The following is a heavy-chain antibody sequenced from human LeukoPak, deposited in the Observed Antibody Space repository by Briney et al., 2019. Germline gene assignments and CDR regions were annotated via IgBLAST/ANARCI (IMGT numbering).Heavy chain of an antibody. Sequence: PSETLSLTCSVSGGSINGYSWTWIRQPPGMRLEWVGHISYTGTTNYNPSLTTRVAISVDTSKNQFSLKLTSVTAADTGMYFCARLGGNWNSPGRDYWGQGTLLTVSS. CDR3: ARLGGNWNSPGRDY. V-gene: IGHV4-59*08. CDR1: GGSINGYS. CDR2: ISYTGTT. D-gene: IGHD3-10*01. J-gene: IGHJ4*02.